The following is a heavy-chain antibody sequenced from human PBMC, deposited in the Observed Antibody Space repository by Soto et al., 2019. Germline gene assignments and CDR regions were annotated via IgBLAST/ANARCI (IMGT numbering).Heavy chain of an antibody. D-gene: IGHD2-2*02. J-gene: IGHJ4*02. Sequence: SETLSLSCAVYGGSFSGYCWSWLRQPPGKGLEWIGDINHSGSTNYNPSLKSRLTTSVDTSMNQFSLRLSSVTAADTAVYYCARGTCSSASCYRGRYYFDYWGQGTLVTVSS. CDR3: ARGTCSSASCYRGRYYFDY. CDR1: GGSFSGYC. CDR2: INHSGST. V-gene: IGHV4-34*01.